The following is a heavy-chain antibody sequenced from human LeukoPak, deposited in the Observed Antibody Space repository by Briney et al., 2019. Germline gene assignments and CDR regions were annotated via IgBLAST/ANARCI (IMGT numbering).Heavy chain of an antibody. J-gene: IGHJ4*02. CDR3: ARDRGQWLVYFDY. V-gene: IGHV3-30-3*01. Sequence: GGSLRLSCAASGFTFSSSAMHWVRQAPGKGLEWVAVISYDANDKYYADSVKGRFTISRDNSKNTLYPQMNSLRAEDTAVYYCARDRGQWLVYFDYWGQGTLVTVSS. CDR1: GFTFSSSA. CDR2: ISYDANDK. D-gene: IGHD6-19*01.